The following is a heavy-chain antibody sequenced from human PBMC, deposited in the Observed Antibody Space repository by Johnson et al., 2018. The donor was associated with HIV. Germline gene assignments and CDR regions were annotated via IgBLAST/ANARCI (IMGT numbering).Heavy chain of an antibody. Sequence: QVQLVESGGGVVQPGRSLRLSCAASGFAFSSYGMHWVRQAPGKGLEWVAVISYDGSNKYYADSVKGRFTISRDNSKNTLYLQMNSLRAEDTAVYYGAKGGITMEVDIWGQGTMVTVSS. V-gene: IGHV3-30*18. J-gene: IGHJ3*02. CDR1: GFAFSSYG. CDR3: AKGGITMEVDI. CDR2: ISYDGSNK. D-gene: IGHD3-10*01.